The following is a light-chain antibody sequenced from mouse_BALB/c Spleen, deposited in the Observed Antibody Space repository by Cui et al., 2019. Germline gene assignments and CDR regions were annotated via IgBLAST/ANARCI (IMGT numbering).Light chain of an antibody. Sequence: QIVLTQSPAIMSASLGEEITLSCSASSSVSYRQWYQQKSGTSPKLLIYSTSNLASGVPSRFSGRGSWNIYSLTLSRVEAEDAADYYCHPWSRYPWTFGGGTKLEIK. CDR1: SSVSY. CDR3: HPWSRYPWT. V-gene: IGKV4-80*01. CDR2: STS. J-gene: IGKJ1*01.